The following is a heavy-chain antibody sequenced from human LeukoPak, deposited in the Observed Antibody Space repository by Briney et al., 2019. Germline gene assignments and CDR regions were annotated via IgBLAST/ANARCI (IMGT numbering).Heavy chain of an antibody. CDR3: ARAPGRNEAFDM. Sequence: GGSLRLSCAASGFTFSNYEMNWVRQAPGKGLEWVSYISSSGSTIYYADSVKGRFTISRDNAKNSLYLQMNSLRGEDTAVYYCARAPGRNEAFDMWGQGTMVTVSS. V-gene: IGHV3-48*03. J-gene: IGHJ3*02. D-gene: IGHD1-26*01. CDR2: ISSSGSTI. CDR1: GFTFSNYE.